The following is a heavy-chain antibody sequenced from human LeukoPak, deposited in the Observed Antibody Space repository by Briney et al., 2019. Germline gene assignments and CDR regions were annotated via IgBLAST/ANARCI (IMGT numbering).Heavy chain of an antibody. J-gene: IGHJ3*02. D-gene: IGHD5-12*01. V-gene: IGHV4-4*07. CDR2: IHTSGST. Sequence: SETLSLTCIVSGGSFTSHYWSWIRQSAGKGPEWIGRIHTSGSTNYNPSLRSRVTMSVDTSKNQFSLKLTSVTAADTAVYYCARDRTGYVGYEGDPFDIWGQGTMATVSS. CDR1: GGSFTSHY. CDR3: ARDRTGYVGYEGDPFDI.